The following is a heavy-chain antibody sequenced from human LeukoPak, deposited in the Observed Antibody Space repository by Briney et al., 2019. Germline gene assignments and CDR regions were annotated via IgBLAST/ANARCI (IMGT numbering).Heavy chain of an antibody. CDR1: GLTFSSYD. Sequence: GGSLRLSCAAYGLTFSSYDVHWVRQATGKGLEWVSAIGTAGDPYYPGPVKGRFTISRENAKNSLYLQMNSLRAGDTAVYYCARGMREAVTGDAFDIWGQGTMVTISS. CDR3: ARGMREAVTGDAFDI. J-gene: IGHJ3*02. V-gene: IGHV3-13*05. D-gene: IGHD2-21*02. CDR2: IGTAGDP.